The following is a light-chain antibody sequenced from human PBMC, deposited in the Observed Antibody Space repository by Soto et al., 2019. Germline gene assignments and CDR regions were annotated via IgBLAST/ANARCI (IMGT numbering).Light chain of an antibody. CDR2: EAH. V-gene: IGLV2-23*01. CDR1: SGFVGRFSL. Sequence: SVLAQPASVSGSPGQSITISCTGTSGFVGRFSLVSWYQEHPGRAPKVMICEAHRRPSGVPDRFSGSTSVNSASLTISGLQADDEADYYCCLYIGATTYVFGTGTKVTVL. CDR3: CLYIGATTYV. J-gene: IGLJ1*01.